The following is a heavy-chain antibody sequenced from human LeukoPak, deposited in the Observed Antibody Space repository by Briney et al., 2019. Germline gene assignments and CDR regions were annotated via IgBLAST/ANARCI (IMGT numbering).Heavy chain of an antibody. V-gene: IGHV3-74*01. D-gene: IGHD2-15*01. CDR1: GFSFRNAW. CDR2: IKGDGSVT. J-gene: IGHJ4*02. Sequence: GGSLRLSCAASGFSFRNAWMHWVRQAPGKGLVWVSRIKGDGSVTVYADSVKGRFTISRDNAKNTLYLQMNSLRAEDTAVYYCAKEVVVVVAATRYDYWGQGTLVTVSS. CDR3: AKEVVVVVAATRYDY.